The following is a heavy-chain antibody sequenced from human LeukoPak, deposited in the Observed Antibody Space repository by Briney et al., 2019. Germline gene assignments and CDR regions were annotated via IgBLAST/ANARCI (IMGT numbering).Heavy chain of an antibody. CDR1: GGSISSGGYS. Sequence: PSETLSLTCAVSGGSISSGGYSWSWIRQTPGKGLEWIGYIYYSGSTYYNPSLKSRVTISVDTSKNQFSLKLSSVTAADTAVYYCARHVTTMVRGVSVGWFDPWGQGTLVTVSS. CDR3: ARHVTTMVRGVSVGWFDP. V-gene: IGHV4-30-4*07. CDR2: IYYSGST. D-gene: IGHD3-10*01. J-gene: IGHJ5*02.